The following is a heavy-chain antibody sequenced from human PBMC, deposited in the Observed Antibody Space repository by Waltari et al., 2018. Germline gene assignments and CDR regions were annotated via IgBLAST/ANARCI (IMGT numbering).Heavy chain of an antibody. D-gene: IGHD3-22*01. CDR3: ASLYYYDSSGYYDYYFDY. J-gene: IGHJ4*02. CDR2: INHSGST. CDR1: GGSFSGYY. V-gene: IGHV4-34*01. Sequence: QVQLQQWDAGLLKPSETLSLTCAVYGGSFSGYYWSWIRQPPGKGLEWIGEINHSGSTNYNPSLKSRVTISVDTSKNQFSLKLSSVTAADTAVYYCASLYYYDSSGYYDYYFDYWGQGTLVTVSS.